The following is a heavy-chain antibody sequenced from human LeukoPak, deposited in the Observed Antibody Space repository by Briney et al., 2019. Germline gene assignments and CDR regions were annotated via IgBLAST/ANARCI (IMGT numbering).Heavy chain of an antibody. CDR2: IYYSGST. Sequence: PSETLSLTCTVSGGSISSSSYYWGWIRQPPGKGLEWIGSIYYSGSTYYNPSLKSRVTISVDTSKNQFSLKLSSVTAADTAVYYCARHLGYYYGSGSYYDRAYFDYWGQGALVTVSS. V-gene: IGHV4-39*01. D-gene: IGHD3-10*01. CDR3: ARHLGYYYGSGSYYDRAYFDY. CDR1: GGSISSSSYY. J-gene: IGHJ4*02.